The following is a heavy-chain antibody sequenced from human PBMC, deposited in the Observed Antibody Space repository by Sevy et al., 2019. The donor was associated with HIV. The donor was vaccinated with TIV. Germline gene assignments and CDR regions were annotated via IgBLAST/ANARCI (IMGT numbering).Heavy chain of an antibody. Sequence: ASVKVSCKVSGYTLSQLSMHWVRRAPGKGLEWVGTFDPEDGRTIYAQKFQGRVTMTEDTSTDTAYMELNSLNSEGTAVYYCATTKDYYDSSGYPFDYWGQGTQVTVSS. V-gene: IGHV1-24*01. CDR3: ATTKDYYDSSGYPFDY. D-gene: IGHD3-22*01. CDR2: FDPEDGRT. J-gene: IGHJ4*02. CDR1: GYTLSQLS.